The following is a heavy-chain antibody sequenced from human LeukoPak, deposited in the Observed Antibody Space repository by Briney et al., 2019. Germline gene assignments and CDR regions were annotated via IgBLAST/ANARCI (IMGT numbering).Heavy chain of an antibody. Sequence: GASVKVSCKASGYTFTSYYMHWVQQAPGQGLEWMGIINPSGGSTSYAQKFQGRVTMTRDTSTSTVYMELSSLRSEDTAVYYCARDRKSFIAAAATDWFDPWGQGTLVTVSS. V-gene: IGHV1-46*01. D-gene: IGHD6-13*01. CDR2: INPSGGST. CDR1: GYTFTSYY. CDR3: ARDRKSFIAAAATDWFDP. J-gene: IGHJ5*02.